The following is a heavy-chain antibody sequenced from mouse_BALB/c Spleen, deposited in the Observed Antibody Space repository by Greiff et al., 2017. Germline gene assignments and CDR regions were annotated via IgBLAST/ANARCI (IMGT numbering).Heavy chain of an antibody. Sequence: EVQGVESGGGLVKPGGSLKLSCAASGFTFSDYYMYWVRQTPEKRLEWVATISDGGSYTYYPDSVKGRFTISRDNAKNNLYLQMSSLKSEDTAMYYCARDRGLGYDGWFAYWGQGTLVTVSA. V-gene: IGHV5-4*02. J-gene: IGHJ3*01. CDR2: ISDGGSYT. CDR3: ARDRGLGYDGWFAY. D-gene: IGHD2-2*01. CDR1: GFTFSDYY.